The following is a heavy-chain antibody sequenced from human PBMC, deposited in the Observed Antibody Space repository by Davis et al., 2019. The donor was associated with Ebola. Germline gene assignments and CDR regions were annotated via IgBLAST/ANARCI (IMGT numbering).Heavy chain of an antibody. CDR3: ERGSITMVRRALDY. V-gene: IGHV4-39*01. CDR1: GGSSTSSSYY. Sequence: MPSDLLSPPFTVLGGSSTSSSYYWGWIRQPPGKGVEWLWSIFYGGTTYYNPSLKSRATISVTTSKNQFSLKLSSVTAADTAVYYCERGSITMVRRALDYWGQGTLVTVSS. CDR2: IFYGGTT. D-gene: IGHD3-10*01. J-gene: IGHJ4*02.